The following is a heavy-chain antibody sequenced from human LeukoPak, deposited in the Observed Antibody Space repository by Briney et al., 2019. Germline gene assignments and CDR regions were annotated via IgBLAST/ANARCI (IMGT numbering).Heavy chain of an antibody. J-gene: IGHJ6*02. V-gene: IGHV3-30*18. CDR1: GFTFSSYG. CDR2: ISYDGSNK. CDR3: AKVSTGYSGYGPWYYYGMDV. D-gene: IGHD5-12*01. Sequence: GGSLRLSCAASGFTFSSYGMHWVRQAPGKGLEWVAVISYDGSNKYYADSVKGRFTISRDNSKNTLYLQMNSLRAEDTAVYYCAKVSTGYSGYGPWYYYGMDVWGRGTTVTVSS.